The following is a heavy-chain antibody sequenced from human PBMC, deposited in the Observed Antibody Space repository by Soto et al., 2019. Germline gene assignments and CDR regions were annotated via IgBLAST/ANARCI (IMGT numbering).Heavy chain of an antibody. V-gene: IGHV3-33*01. J-gene: IGHJ4*02. Sequence: QVQLVESGGGVVQPGRSLRLSCAASGFTFSSYGMHWVRQAPGKGLEWVAVIWYDGSNKYYADSVKGRFTISRDNSKNTLYLQMNSLRAEDTAVYYCARGIAVRPLDYWDQGTLVTVSS. CDR3: ARGIAVRPLDY. D-gene: IGHD6-6*01. CDR2: IWYDGSNK. CDR1: GFTFSSYG.